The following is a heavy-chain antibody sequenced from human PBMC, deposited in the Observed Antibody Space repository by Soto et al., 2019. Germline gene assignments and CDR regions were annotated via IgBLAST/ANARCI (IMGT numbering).Heavy chain of an antibody. Sequence: GGSLRLSCTGSGFTFVDYAMSWFRQAPGKGLEWVGFIRSRVHGGTTEYAGPVKGRFTISRDDSKTTLFLQMNSLKTEDTAVYYCTTYDYIWGNYRYRWAYWGQGTLVTVSS. J-gene: IGHJ4*02. CDR3: TTYDYIWGNYRYRWAY. D-gene: IGHD3-16*02. V-gene: IGHV3-49*03. CDR1: GFTFVDYA. CDR2: IRSRVHGGTT.